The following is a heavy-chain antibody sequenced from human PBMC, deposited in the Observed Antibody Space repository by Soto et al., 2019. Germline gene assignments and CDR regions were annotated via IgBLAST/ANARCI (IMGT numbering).Heavy chain of an antibody. V-gene: IGHV4-4*02. CDR3: ATSPGSVGGDY. D-gene: IGHD2-15*01. CDR1: GGSITIIDW. Sequence: QVQLQESGPGLVKPSGTLSLTCAVSGGSITIIDWWSWVRQAPGKGLEWIGEISHSGNTNYNPSLESRVTMSLDTSKNQFSLKLTSVTAADTAVYYCATSPGSVGGDYLGQGALVIVSS. CDR2: ISHSGNT. J-gene: IGHJ4*02.